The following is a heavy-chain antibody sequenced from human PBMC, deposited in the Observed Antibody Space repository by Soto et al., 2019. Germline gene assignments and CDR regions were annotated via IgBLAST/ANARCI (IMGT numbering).Heavy chain of an antibody. J-gene: IGHJ4*02. Sequence: QVQLRESGPGLVKPSETLSLTCTVSGASINSYYWSWMRRPPGKGLEWIGYVYYNGNTNYNPSLKRRVTISVDTSNNQFSLRLSSVTAADTAVYYCARDSGTRYWGQGTLVTVSS. V-gene: IGHV4-59*01. CDR3: ARDSGTRY. CDR2: VYYNGNT. D-gene: IGHD1-26*01. CDR1: GASINSYY.